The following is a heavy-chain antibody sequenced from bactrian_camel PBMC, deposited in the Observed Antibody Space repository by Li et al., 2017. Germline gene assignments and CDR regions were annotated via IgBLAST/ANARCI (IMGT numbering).Heavy chain of an antibody. D-gene: IGHD5*01. CDR2: MTMTSRGGTT. CDR3: ATDVVPRTGVDFLGY. CDR1: GYTLTSAC. Sequence: VQLVESGGGLVQPGGSLRLSCAASGYTLTSACMGWFRQAPGKQREGVARMTMTSRGGTTSYADSVKGRFTISQDNPKNTVYLQMNSLKSEDTALYYCATDVVPRTGVDFLGYWGQGTQV. J-gene: IGHJ6*01. V-gene: IGHV3S53*01.